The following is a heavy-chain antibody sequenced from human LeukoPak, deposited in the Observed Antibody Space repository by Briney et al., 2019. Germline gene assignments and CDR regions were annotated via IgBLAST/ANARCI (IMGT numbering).Heavy chain of an antibody. Sequence: GGSLRLSCAASGFTFSSYAMSWVRQAPGKGLEWVSAISGSGDSTYYGDSVKGRFTISRDNSKNTLYLRMNSLRAEDTAVYYCAKTRPLDSSSWSHGDYWGQGTLVTVSS. CDR2: ISGSGDST. CDR3: AKTRPLDSSSWSHGDY. CDR1: GFTFSSYA. J-gene: IGHJ4*02. V-gene: IGHV3-23*01. D-gene: IGHD6-13*01.